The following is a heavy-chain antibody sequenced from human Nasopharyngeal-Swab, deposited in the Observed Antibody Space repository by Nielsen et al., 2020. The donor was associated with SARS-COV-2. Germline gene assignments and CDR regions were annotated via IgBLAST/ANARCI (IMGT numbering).Heavy chain of an antibody. CDR3: ARGFIQLLHPYYYYMDV. D-gene: IGHD2-2*01. V-gene: IGHV1-69*13. CDR2: IIPIFGTA. J-gene: IGHJ6*03. Sequence: SVKVSCKASGGTFSSCAISWVRQAPGQGLEWMGGIIPIFGTANYAQKFQGRVTITADESTSTAYMELSSLRSEDTAVYYCARGFIQLLHPYYYYMDVWGKGTTVTVSS. CDR1: GGTFSSCA.